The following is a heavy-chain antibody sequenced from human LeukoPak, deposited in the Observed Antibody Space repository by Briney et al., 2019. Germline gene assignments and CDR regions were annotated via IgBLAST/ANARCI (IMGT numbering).Heavy chain of an antibody. Sequence: SETLSLTCAVSGGSISSSNWWSWVRQPPGKGLEWIGEIYHSGITNYNPSLKSRVTISVDKSKNQFSLKLSSVTAADTAVYYCASNYYDSSGYPYYFDYWGQGTLVTVSS. J-gene: IGHJ4*02. D-gene: IGHD3-22*01. CDR1: GGSISSSNW. V-gene: IGHV4-4*02. CDR3: ASNYYDSSGYPYYFDY. CDR2: IYHSGIT.